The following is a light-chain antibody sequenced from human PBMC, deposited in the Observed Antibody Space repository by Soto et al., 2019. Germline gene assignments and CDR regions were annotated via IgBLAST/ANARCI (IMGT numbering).Light chain of an antibody. CDR1: QSVSSN. J-gene: IGKJ3*01. V-gene: IGKV3-15*01. CDR2: GAS. Sequence: EIVMTQSPATLSLSPGERATLSCRASQSVSSNLAWYQQKPGQAPRLLIYGASTRATGITARFSGSGSGREFTITIRQLQSEAFAFYQQQRYNHQSFTFGPGTKVDIK. CDR3: QRYNHQSFT.